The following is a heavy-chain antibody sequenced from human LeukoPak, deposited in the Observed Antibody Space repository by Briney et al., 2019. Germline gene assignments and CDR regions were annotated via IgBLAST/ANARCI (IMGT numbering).Heavy chain of an antibody. CDR1: GFTFSSYA. D-gene: IGHD6-19*01. Sequence: GGSLRLSCAASGFTFSSYAMYWVRQAPGKGLEWVSGIFGRGGSTQYADSVKGRFTISRDNSKNTVYLQMNSLRAEDTAVYYCAKTTTGYSSGRFPGWPVDYWGQGTLVTVSS. V-gene: IGHV3-23*01. J-gene: IGHJ4*02. CDR2: IFGRGGST. CDR3: AKTTTGYSSGRFPGWPVDY.